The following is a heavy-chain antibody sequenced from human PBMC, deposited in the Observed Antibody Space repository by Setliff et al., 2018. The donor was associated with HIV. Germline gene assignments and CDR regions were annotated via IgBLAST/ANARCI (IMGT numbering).Heavy chain of an antibody. Sequence: RASVKVSCKASGFSFDDYYIHWVRQAPGQGLEWMGCVIPNSGKTYYAQEFQGRVTMTSDTSINTAYMEVSWLTSDDTAICYCARDLAYCSGGSCYRPFIYYFYYMDVWGKGATVTVSS. V-gene: IGHV1-2*02. CDR2: VIPNSGKT. CDR1: GFSFDDYY. J-gene: IGHJ6*03. CDR3: ARDLAYCSGGSCYRPFIYYFYYMDV. D-gene: IGHD2-15*01.